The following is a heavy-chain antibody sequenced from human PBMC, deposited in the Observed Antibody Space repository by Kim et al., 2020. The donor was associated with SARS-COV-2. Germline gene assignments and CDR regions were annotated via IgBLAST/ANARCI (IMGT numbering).Heavy chain of an antibody. CDR1: GGSFSGYY. CDR2: INHSGST. D-gene: IGHD3-10*01. J-gene: IGHJ4*02. V-gene: IGHV4-34*01. CDR3: ARDYYGSGSYGY. Sequence: SETLSLTCAVYGGSFSGYYWSWIRQPPGKGLEWIGEINHSGSTNYNPSLKSRVTISVDTSKNQFSLKLSSVTDADTAVYYCARDYYGSGSYGYWGQGTLV.